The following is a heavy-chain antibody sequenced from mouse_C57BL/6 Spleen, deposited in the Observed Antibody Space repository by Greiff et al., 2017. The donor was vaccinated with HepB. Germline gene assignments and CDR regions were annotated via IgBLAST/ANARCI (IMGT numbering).Heavy chain of an antibody. CDR3: ARPFITTVVGGFDV. J-gene: IGHJ1*03. CDR1: GYTFTSYW. CDR2: IDPSDSYT. Sequence: VQLQQPGAELVMPGASVKLSCKASGYTFTSYWMHWVKQRPGQGLEWIGEIDPSDSYTNYNQKFKGKSTLTVDKSSSTAYMQLSSLTSEDSAVYYCARPFITTVVGGFDVWGTGTTVTVSS. V-gene: IGHV1-69*01. D-gene: IGHD1-1*01.